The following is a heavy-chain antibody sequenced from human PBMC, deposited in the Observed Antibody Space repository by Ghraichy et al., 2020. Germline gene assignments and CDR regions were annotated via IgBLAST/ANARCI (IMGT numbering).Heavy chain of an antibody. J-gene: IGHJ4*02. D-gene: IGHD1-26*01. CDR2: IIPIFGTA. CDR3: ARPRPSGSYSSSSLGFDY. Sequence: SVKVSCKASGGTFSSYAISWVRQAPGQGLEWMGGIIPIFGTANYAQKFQGRVTITADESTSTAYMELSSLRSEDTAVYYCARPRPSGSYSSSSLGFDYWGQGTLVTVSS. CDR1: GGTFSSYA. V-gene: IGHV1-69*13.